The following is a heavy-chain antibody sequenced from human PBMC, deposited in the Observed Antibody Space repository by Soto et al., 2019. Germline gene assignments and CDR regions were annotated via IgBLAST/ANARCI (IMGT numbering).Heavy chain of an antibody. CDR1: GFTFSSYG. D-gene: IGHD1-1*01. Sequence: GSLRLSCAASGFTFSSYGMHWVRQAPGKGLEWVAVISYDGSNKYYADSVKGRFTISRDNSKNTLYLQMNSLRAEDTAVYYCAKDLENYYYYGMDVWGQGTTVTVSS. CDR3: AKDLENYYYYGMDV. J-gene: IGHJ6*02. V-gene: IGHV3-30*18. CDR2: ISYDGSNK.